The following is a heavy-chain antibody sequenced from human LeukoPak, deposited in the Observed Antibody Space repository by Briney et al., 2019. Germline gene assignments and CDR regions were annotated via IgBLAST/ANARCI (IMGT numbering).Heavy chain of an antibody. CDR1: SYTFSDYD. CDR3: AREDDRSFGAYDC. J-gene: IGHJ4*02. Sequence: ASVRVSCKASSYTFSDYDVTWVRQAPGQGLEWMGWVSKYTGNADYAPKFQGRVSMTTDTSTRTAYMELRSLRPDDTAVYFCAREDDRSFGAYDCWGQGTLVTVS. V-gene: IGHV1-18*01. CDR2: VSKYTGNA. D-gene: IGHD4-17*01.